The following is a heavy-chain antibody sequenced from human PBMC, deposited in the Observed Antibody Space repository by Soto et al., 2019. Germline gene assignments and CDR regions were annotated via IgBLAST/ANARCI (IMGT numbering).Heavy chain of an antibody. CDR1: GFSLSTSGVG. CDR3: ALYSYDILTGYYILYD. J-gene: IGHJ4*02. D-gene: IGHD3-9*01. V-gene: IGHV2-5*02. CDR2: IYWDDDK. Sequence: SGPTLVNPTQTLTLTCTFSGFSLSTSGVGVGWIRQPPGKALEWLALIYWDDDKRYSPSLKSRLTITKDTSKNQVVLTMTNMDPVDTATYYCALYSYDILTGYYILYDWGKGTLVTVSS.